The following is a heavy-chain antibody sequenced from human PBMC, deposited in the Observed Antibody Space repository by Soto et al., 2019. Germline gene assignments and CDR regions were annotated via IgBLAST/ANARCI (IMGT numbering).Heavy chain of an antibody. V-gene: IGHV3-74*01. CDR3: TRGGNYDFDG. CDR2: INGDGGTL. J-gene: IGHJ5*02. CDR1: GFTFRPSW. Sequence: EVPLVEAGGGLVQPGGSLSLSCAASGFTFRPSWIHWVRQAPGTGLVWVSRINGDGGTLNYADSVKGRFTISRDNAKNTVYLQMNSLSADDTAVYYCTRGGNYDFDGWGQGTLGTVST. D-gene: IGHD1-7*01.